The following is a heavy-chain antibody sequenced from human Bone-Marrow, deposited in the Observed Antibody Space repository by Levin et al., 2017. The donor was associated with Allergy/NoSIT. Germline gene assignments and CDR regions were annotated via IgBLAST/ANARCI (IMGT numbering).Heavy chain of an antibody. V-gene: IGHV4-59*01. Sequence: PGGSLRLSCTVSGGSITNSYWNWIRQPPGKGLEWIGYVYNTATTNYNASLKSRVTILLDTSNKQFSLKLTSVTAADTAVYYCARERELPGYNGLDVWGQGTTVTVSS. CDR3: ARERELPGYNGLDV. CDR2: VYNTATT. CDR1: GGSITNSY. J-gene: IGHJ6*02. D-gene: IGHD5-12*01.